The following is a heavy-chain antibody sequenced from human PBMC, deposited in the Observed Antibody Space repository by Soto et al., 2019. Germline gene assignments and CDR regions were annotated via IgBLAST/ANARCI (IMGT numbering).Heavy chain of an antibody. J-gene: IGHJ6*02. D-gene: IGHD2-21*02. CDR2: IRNRANAYTT. Sequence: GGSMRLSCAASGFTFSGSTMHWVRQNSGKGLEWVGRIRNRANAYTTEYAASVKGRFTISGDDSKNSLYLQMNSLKTEDTAVYFCTRDLAPGIPRGLDVWGQGITVTVSS. V-gene: IGHV3-72*01. CDR1: GFTFSGST. CDR3: TRDLAPGIPRGLDV.